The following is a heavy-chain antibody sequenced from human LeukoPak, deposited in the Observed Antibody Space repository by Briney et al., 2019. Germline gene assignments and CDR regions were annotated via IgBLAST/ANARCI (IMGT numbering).Heavy chain of an antibody. Sequence: SETLSLTCTVSDGAISSSSYYWGWIRQPPGKGLEWIGSIYYRGSTNYNPSLKSRVSISVDTSKNHFSLKLSSVTAADTAVYYCARRGGHGGSFDYWGQGTLVTVSS. V-gene: IGHV4-39*02. J-gene: IGHJ4*02. CDR3: ARRGGHGGSFDY. CDR1: DGAISSSSYY. CDR2: IYYRGST. D-gene: IGHD4-23*01.